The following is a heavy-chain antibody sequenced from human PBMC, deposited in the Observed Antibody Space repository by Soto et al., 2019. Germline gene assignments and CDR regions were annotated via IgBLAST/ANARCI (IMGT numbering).Heavy chain of an antibody. V-gene: IGHV3-66*01. Sequence: EVQVVESGGGLAQPGGSLRLSCAASGFTVSSSYMSWVRQAPGKRLEWVSVIYAGGDTFYADSVKGRFTISRDNSENTLYLQMNSLRVEDTAVYYCALHWTGGNCFGYWGQGTLVTVSS. CDR2: IYAGGDT. D-gene: IGHD2-8*02. CDR3: ALHWTGGNCFGY. J-gene: IGHJ4*02. CDR1: GFTVSSSY.